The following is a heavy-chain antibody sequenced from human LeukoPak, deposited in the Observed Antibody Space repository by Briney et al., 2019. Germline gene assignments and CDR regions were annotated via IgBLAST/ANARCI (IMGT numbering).Heavy chain of an antibody. D-gene: IGHD2-2*01. J-gene: IGHJ6*03. CDR1: GFTVSSNY. CDR3: ARVGGDCSSTSCYPYYMDV. Sequence: GGSLRLSCAASGFTVSSNYMSWVRQAPGKGLEWVSVIYSGGSTYYADSVKGRFTISRDNSKNTLYLQMNSLRAEDTAVYYCARVGGDCSSTSCYPYYMDVWGKGTTVTVSS. CDR2: IYSGGST. V-gene: IGHV3-53*01.